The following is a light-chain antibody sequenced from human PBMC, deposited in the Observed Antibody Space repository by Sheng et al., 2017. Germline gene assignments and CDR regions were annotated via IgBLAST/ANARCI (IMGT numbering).Light chain of an antibody. CDR1: SSDVGGFNY. CDR3: ASHAGSIVRI. Sequence: QSALTQPPSASGSPGQSVTISCTGTSSDVGGFNYVSWYQQHPGKAPKLLIYEVNKRPSGVPDRFSGSKSGNTASLTVSGLQTEDEADYYCASHAGSIVRIFGTGTKVTVL. V-gene: IGLV2-8*01. J-gene: IGLJ1*01. CDR2: EVN.